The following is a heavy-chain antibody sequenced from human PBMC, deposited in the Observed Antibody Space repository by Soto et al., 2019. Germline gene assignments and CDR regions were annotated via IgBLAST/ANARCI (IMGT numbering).Heavy chain of an antibody. CDR2: ISSSSTAI. J-gene: IGHJ4*02. V-gene: IGHV3-48*03. CDR3: ARGQYYYDISGYPYFDY. Sequence: PGGSLRLSCAASGFIFSDYEVSWVRQAPGKGLEWVSYISSSSTAIYYADSVRGRFTISRDNAKNSLYLQMHNLRAEDTAVYYCARGQYYYDISGYPYFDYWGQGTPVTVSS. D-gene: IGHD3-22*01. CDR1: GFIFSDYE.